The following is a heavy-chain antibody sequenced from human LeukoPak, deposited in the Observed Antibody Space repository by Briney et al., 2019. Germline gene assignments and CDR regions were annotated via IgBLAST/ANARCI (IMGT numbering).Heavy chain of an antibody. D-gene: IGHD6-6*01. V-gene: IGHV4-59*01. CDR3: AREGYSSSSLHV. Sequence: PSETLSLTCTVSGGSISSYYWSWLRQPPGKGLEWLGYIHFSGSTNYNPSLMSRVTISVDTSKNQFSLKLSSVTAADTAVYYCAREGYSSSSLHVWGQGTTVTVSS. J-gene: IGHJ6*02. CDR2: IHFSGST. CDR1: GGSISSYY.